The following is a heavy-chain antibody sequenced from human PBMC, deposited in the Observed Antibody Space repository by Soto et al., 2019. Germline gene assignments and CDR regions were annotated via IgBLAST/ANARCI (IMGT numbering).Heavy chain of an antibody. CDR2: SKTKTGGGTT. D-gene: IGHD5-18*01. CDR1: GFASTDAW. V-gene: IGHV3-15*01. Sequence: GGSLRLSCVGSGFASTDAWMTWVRQAPGKGLEWVGRSKTKTGGGTTDYSAPVKGRFTISRDDSKNTLYLQMNSLKTEDTAVYYCTREGTMYGYHSFDTWGQGTLVTVS. CDR3: TREGTMYGYHSFDT. J-gene: IGHJ3*02.